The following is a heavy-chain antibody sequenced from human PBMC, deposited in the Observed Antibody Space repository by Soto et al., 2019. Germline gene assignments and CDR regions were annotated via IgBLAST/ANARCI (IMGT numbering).Heavy chain of an antibody. Sequence: PAETLSLTCTASGGSISSYYWSWIRQPPGKGLEWIGYIYYSGSTNYNPSLKSRVTISVDTSKNQFSLKLSSVTAADTAVYYCARGSGTGGIFGVVITYYGMDVWGQGTTVTVSS. J-gene: IGHJ6*02. D-gene: IGHD3-3*01. V-gene: IGHV4-59*01. CDR3: ARGSGTGGIFGVVITYYGMDV. CDR1: GGSISSYY. CDR2: IYYSGST.